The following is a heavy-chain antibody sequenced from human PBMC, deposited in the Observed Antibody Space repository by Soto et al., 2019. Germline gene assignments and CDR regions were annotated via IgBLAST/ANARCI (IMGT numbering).Heavy chain of an antibody. CDR2: TNPRDGST. D-gene: IGHD3-10*02. CDR1: GYSLTGYY. Sequence: AAVKVSCKASGYSLTGYYMHWVRRAPGQGLEWMGITNPRDGSTSYAQRFQGRVTMTSDTSTSTVYMEMSSLRSDDTAMYFCARSYVTSRPIDFWGQGTLVTVSS. V-gene: IGHV1-46*01. CDR3: ARSYVTSRPIDF. J-gene: IGHJ4*02.